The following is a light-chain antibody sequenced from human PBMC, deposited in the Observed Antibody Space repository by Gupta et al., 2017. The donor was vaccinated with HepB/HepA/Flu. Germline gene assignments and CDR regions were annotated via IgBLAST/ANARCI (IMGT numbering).Light chain of an antibody. Sequence: DIQMTQSPSTLSASVGDRVTISCRASQSITAWLAWYQQKPGKAPKLLIYKASILASGVPSRFSGSGSGTDFSLTSSSLQPDDFANYYCQQNNTYWTFGQGTKVDMK. CDR3: QQNNTYWT. V-gene: IGKV1-5*03. CDR2: KAS. J-gene: IGKJ1*01. CDR1: QSITAW.